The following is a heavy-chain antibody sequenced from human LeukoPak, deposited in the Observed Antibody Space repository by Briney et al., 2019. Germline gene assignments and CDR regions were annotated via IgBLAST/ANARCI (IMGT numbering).Heavy chain of an antibody. V-gene: IGHV1-69*01. CDR2: IIPIFGTA. CDR1: GGTFSSYA. Sequence: HGSSVNVSCKASGGTFSSYAISWVRQAPGQGLEWMGGIIPIFGTANYAQKFQGRVTITADESTSTAYMELSSLRSEDTAVYYCARDREEYYYDSSGYYVNYFDYWGQGTLVTVSS. CDR3: ARDREEYYYDSSGYYVNYFDY. J-gene: IGHJ4*02. D-gene: IGHD3-22*01.